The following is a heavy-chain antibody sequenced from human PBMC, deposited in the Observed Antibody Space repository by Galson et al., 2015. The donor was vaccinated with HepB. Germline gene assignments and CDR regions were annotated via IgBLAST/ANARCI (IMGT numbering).Heavy chain of an antibody. CDR2: ISSSSSYI. V-gene: IGHV3-21*01. CDR3: ARDLGYSSSWSRLGYYYCMDV. D-gene: IGHD6-13*01. Sequence: SLRLSCAASGFTFSSYSMNWVRQAPGKGLEWVSSISSSSSYIYYADSVKGRFTISRDNAKNSLYLQMNSLRAEDTAVYYCARDLGYSSSWSRLGYYYCMDVWGQGTTVTVSS. J-gene: IGHJ6*02. CDR1: GFTFSSYS.